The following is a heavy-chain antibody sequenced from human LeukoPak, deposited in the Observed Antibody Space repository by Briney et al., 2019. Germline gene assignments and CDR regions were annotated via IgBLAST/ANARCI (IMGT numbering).Heavy chain of an antibody. CDR3: ARAGSWSHRPYFDY. CDR1: GFSFSSYV. Sequence: GGSLRLSCAASGFSFSSYVMSWVRQAPGKGLEWVSAVSGSGGSTYSADSVKGRFTISRDNSKNMVYLQTSSLRAEDTAVYYCARAGSWSHRPYFDYWGQGILVSVSS. CDR2: VSGSGGST. J-gene: IGHJ4*02. D-gene: IGHD1-26*01. V-gene: IGHV3-23*01.